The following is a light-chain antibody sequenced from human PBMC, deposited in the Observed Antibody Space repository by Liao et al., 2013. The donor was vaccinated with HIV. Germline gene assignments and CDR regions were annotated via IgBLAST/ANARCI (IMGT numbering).Light chain of an antibody. CDR1: NIGSKN. Sequence: SYELTQPLSVSVALGQTARITCGGNNIGSKNVHWYQQKPGQAPVLVIYRDRDRPSGIPERFSGSKSGNTATLTISGTQAMDEADYYCQAWDSRTAVFGGGTKLTVL. CDR2: RDR. CDR3: QAWDSRTAV. J-gene: IGLJ3*02. V-gene: IGLV3-9*01.